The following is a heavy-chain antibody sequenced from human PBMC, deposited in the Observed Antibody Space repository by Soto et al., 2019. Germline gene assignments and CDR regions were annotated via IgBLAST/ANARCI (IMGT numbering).Heavy chain of an antibody. CDR2: IGSAGDP. Sequence: GGSLRLSCAASGFTFSSFDMHWVRQATGKGLEWVSGIGSAGDPYYAGSVKGRFTISRDNSKNTLYLQMNSLRAEDTAVYYCAKTSVYDSSGYYYVYFDYWGQGTLVTVSS. CDR3: AKTSVYDSSGYYYVYFDY. J-gene: IGHJ4*02. D-gene: IGHD3-22*01. CDR1: GFTFSSFD. V-gene: IGHV3-13*05.